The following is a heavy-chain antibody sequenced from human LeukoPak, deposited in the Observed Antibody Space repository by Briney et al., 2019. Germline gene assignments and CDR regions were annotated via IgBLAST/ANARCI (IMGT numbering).Heavy chain of an antibody. J-gene: IGHJ4*02. CDR1: GGSISSSSYY. CDR2: IYYSGST. V-gene: IGHV4-39*01. Sequence: SETLSLTCTVSGGSISSSSYYWGLIRQPPGKWLEWIGSIYYSGSTYYNPSLKSRVTISVDTSKNQFSLKLSSVTAADTAVYYCARHNSPGGLLWFGELLGYFDYWGQGTLVTVSS. D-gene: IGHD3-10*01. CDR3: ARHNSPGGLLWFGELLGYFDY.